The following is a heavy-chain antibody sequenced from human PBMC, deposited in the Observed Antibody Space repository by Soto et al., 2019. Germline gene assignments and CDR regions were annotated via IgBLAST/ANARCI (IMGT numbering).Heavy chain of an antibody. CDR3: ARQLTSSTMVRGVIINYYYYGMDV. CDR2: IYPGDSET. V-gene: IGHV5-51*01. D-gene: IGHD3-10*01. CDR1: GYSFTSYW. J-gene: IGHJ6*02. Sequence: GESLKISCKGSGYSFTSYWIGWVRQMPGKGLEWMGIIYPGDSETRYSPSFQGQVTMSADKSISTAYLQWSSLKASDTAMYYCARQLTSSTMVRGVIINYYYYGMDVCGPGATVTVFS.